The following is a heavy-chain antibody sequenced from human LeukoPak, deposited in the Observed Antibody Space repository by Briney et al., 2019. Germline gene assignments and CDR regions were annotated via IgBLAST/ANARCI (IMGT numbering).Heavy chain of an antibody. CDR2: IKSKTDGGTI. Sequence: PGRSLRLSCAASGFTFSNAWMSWVRQAPGKGLEWVGRIKSKTDGGTIDYAAHVNGRFTISRDDSQNTLYLQMNSLKSEDTAVYYCTSRVIVPASRSLDSWGQGTLITVSS. J-gene: IGHJ4*02. CDR1: GFTFSNAW. D-gene: IGHD2-2*01. V-gene: IGHV3-15*01. CDR3: TSRVIVPASRSLDS.